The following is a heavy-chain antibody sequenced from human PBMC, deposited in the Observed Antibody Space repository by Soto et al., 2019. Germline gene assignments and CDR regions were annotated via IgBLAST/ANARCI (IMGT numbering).Heavy chain of an antibody. CDR1: GGSVSSGSYY. CDR3: ARYAVVVVVAAKYAFDI. V-gene: IGHV4-61*01. CDR2: IYYSGST. D-gene: IGHD2-15*01. J-gene: IGHJ3*02. Sequence: QVQLQESGPGLVKPSETLSLTCTVSGGSVSSGSYYWSWIRQPPGKGLEWVGDIYYSGSTNYNPSLKSRVTISVDTSKNQFSLKLSSVTAADTAVYYCARYAVVVVVAAKYAFDIWGQGTMVSVSS.